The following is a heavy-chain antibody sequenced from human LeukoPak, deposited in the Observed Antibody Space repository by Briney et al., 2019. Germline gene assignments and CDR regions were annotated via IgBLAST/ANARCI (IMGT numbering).Heavy chain of an antibody. CDR1: GCTFSNGW. CDR3: GRYGQVPID. V-gene: IGHV3-7*03. J-gene: IGHJ4*02. Sequence: PGGSLRLSWAAAGCTFSNGWMSWGRQAPGKGLEWVANIKQDGSEKNYVDSVKCRFAISRDNDKNSLYLQMNSLRVEDTAVYYCGRYGQVPIDWGQGTLVTVSS. CDR2: IKQDGSEK. D-gene: IGHD3-10*01.